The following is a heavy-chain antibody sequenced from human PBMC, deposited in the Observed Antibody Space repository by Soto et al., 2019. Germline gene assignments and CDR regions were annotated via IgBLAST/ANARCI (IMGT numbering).Heavy chain of an antibody. CDR2: IYYSGST. V-gene: IGHV4-31*03. CDR3: AREGYSYGSFSFDP. D-gene: IGHD5-18*01. Sequence: SETLSLTGTVSGGSISSGGYYWSWIRQHPGKGLEWIGYIYYSGSTYYNPSLKSRVTISVDTSKNQFSLKLSSVTAADTAVYYCAREGYSYGSFSFDPWGQGTLVTVSS. J-gene: IGHJ5*02. CDR1: GGSISSGGYY.